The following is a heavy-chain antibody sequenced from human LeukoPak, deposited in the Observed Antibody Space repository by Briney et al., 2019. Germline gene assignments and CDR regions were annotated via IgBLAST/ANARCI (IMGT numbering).Heavy chain of an antibody. CDR2: ISGSGGST. V-gene: IGHV3-23*01. D-gene: IGHD5-18*01. J-gene: IGHJ4*02. CDR3: AKDLDGDTAMTTDY. CDR1: GFTFSSCA. Sequence: GGSLRLSCAASGFTFSSCAMSWVRQAPEKGLEWVSAISGSGGSTYYADSVKGRFTISRDNSKNTLYLQMNILRAEDTAVYFCAKDLDGDTAMTTDYWGQGTLVTVSS.